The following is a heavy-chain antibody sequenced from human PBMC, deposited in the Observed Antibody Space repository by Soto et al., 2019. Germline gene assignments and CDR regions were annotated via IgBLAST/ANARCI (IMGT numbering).Heavy chain of an antibody. Sequence: EVQLLDSGGGLVQPGGSLRLSCAASGFTFSNYAMTWVRQGPGKGLEWVSGISGSGGRSYYADSVKGRFTISRDNSKRTFYLQMNSLRAEDTAVYYCAKAYFVWSSEQPYYFDYWGQGTLVTVSS. V-gene: IGHV3-23*01. CDR3: AKAYFVWSSEQPYYFDY. D-gene: IGHD3-16*01. CDR2: ISGSGGRS. J-gene: IGHJ4*02. CDR1: GFTFSNYA.